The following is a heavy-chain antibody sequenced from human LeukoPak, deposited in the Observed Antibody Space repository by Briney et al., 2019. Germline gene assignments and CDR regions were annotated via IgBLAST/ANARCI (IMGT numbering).Heavy chain of an antibody. D-gene: IGHD3-3*01. CDR2: IYSGGST. Sequence: GGSLRLSCAASGFTVSSNYMSWVRQAPGKGLEWVSVIYSGGSTYYADSVKGRFTISRDNSKNTLYLQMNSLRAEDTAVYYCARENYDFWSGDYPSGWGQGTMVTVSS. J-gene: IGHJ3*01. CDR1: GFTVSSNY. CDR3: ARENYDFWSGDYPSG. V-gene: IGHV3-66*02.